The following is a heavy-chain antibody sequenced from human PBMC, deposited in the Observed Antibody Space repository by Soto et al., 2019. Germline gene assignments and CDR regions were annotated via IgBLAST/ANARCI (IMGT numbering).Heavy chain of an antibody. CDR3: ARPSIAVAGPERGQDY. D-gene: IGHD6-19*01. V-gene: IGHV4-59*08. CDR1: GGSISSYY. J-gene: IGHJ4*02. Sequence: SETLSLTCTVSGGSISSYYWSWIRQPPGKGLEWIGYIYYSGSTNYNPSLKSRVTISVDTSKNQFSLKLSSVTAADTAVYYCARPSIAVAGPERGQDYWGQGTLVTVSS. CDR2: IYYSGST.